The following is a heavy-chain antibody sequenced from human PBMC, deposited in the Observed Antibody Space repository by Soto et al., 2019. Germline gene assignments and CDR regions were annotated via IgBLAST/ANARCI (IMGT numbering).Heavy chain of an antibody. D-gene: IGHD4-17*01. CDR3: AKDRAITVPYGMDV. J-gene: IGHJ6*02. V-gene: IGHV3-23*01. CDR2: ISGSGGST. Sequence: VPLRVSCAAAGLTLSSYAMSWVRQAPGTGLEWVPAISGSGGSTYYADPVKGRFTISRDNSKNTLYLQMNSLRAEDTAVYYCAKDRAITVPYGMDVWGQGPTVTVSS. CDR1: GLTLSSYA.